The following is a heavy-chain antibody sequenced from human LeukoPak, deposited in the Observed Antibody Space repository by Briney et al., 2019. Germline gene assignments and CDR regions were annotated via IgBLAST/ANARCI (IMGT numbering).Heavy chain of an antibody. CDR1: GFTVSSNY. Sequence: PGGSLRLSCAASGFTVSSNYMSWVCQAPGKGLEWVSVIYSGGSTYYADSVKGRFTISRDNSKNTLYLQMNSLRAEDTAVYYCARDALIAAAGTGNYWGQGTLVTVSS. V-gene: IGHV3-66*02. CDR3: ARDALIAAAGTGNY. J-gene: IGHJ4*02. D-gene: IGHD6-13*01. CDR2: IYSGGST.